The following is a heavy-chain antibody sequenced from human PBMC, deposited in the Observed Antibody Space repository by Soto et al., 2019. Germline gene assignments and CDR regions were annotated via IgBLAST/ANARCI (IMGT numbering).Heavy chain of an antibody. CDR3: ARQGRYYDSSGYYTNWLDP. Sequence: SETLSLTCTVSGGSISSSSYYWGWIRQPPGKGLEWIGSIYYSGSTYYNPSLKSRVTISVDTSKNQFSLKLSSVTTADTAVYYCARQGRYYDSSGYYTNWLDPWGQGTLVTVSS. V-gene: IGHV4-39*01. D-gene: IGHD3-22*01. CDR2: IYYSGST. CDR1: GGSISSSSYY. J-gene: IGHJ5*02.